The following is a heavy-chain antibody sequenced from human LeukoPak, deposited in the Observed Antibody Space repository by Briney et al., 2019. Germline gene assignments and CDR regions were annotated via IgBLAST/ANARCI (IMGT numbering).Heavy chain of an antibody. Sequence: SVTVSFKSSGGTFSSYAIIWVRQAPGQGLEWIGRIIPILGIANYAQKFQGRVTITADKSTSTAYMELSSLRSEDTAVYYCARYSSGWYHNNWFDPWGQGTLVTVSS. CDR2: IIPILGIA. CDR3: ARYSSGWYHNNWFDP. J-gene: IGHJ5*02. CDR1: GGTFSSYA. D-gene: IGHD6-19*01. V-gene: IGHV1-69*04.